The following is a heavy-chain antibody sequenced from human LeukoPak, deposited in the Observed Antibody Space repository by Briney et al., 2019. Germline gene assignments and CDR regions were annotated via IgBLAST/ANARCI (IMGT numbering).Heavy chain of an antibody. V-gene: IGHV1-69*01. CDR2: IIPIFGTA. J-gene: IGHJ4*02. D-gene: IGHD5-24*01. Sequence: SVKVSCKASGGTFISYAISWVRQAPGQGLEWMGGIIPIFGTANYAQKFQGRVTITADESTSTAYMELSSLRSEDTAVYYCARGTAGWLQFLFDYWGQGTLVTVSS. CDR1: GGTFISYA. CDR3: ARGTAGWLQFLFDY.